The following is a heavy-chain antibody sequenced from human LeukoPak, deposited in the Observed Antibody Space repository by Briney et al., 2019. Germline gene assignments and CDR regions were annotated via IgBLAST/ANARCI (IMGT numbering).Heavy chain of an antibody. CDR3: AREAVMPVAPVKIGTSDRPLYEYYGLDV. V-gene: IGHV3-33*08. D-gene: IGHD1/OR15-1a*01. Sequence: PGRSLRLSCAASGFTFSSYGMHWVRQAPGKGLEWVAVIWYDGSNKYYADSVKGRFTISRDNSKNTLYLQMNSLRAEDTAVYYCAREAVMPVAPVKIGTSDRPLYEYYGLDVWGQGTTVTVS. CDR2: IWYDGSNK. J-gene: IGHJ6*02. CDR1: GFTFSSYG.